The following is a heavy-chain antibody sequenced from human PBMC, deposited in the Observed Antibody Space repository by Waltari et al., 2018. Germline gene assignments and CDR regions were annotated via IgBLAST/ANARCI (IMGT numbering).Heavy chain of an antibody. J-gene: IGHJ5*02. V-gene: IGHV4-34*01. D-gene: IGHD3-3*01. CDR2: INHSGST. Sequence: QVQLQQWGAGLLKPSETLSLTCAVYGGSFSGYYWSWIRQPPGKGLEWIGEINHSGSTNYNPSLKSRVTISVDTSKNQFSLKLSSVTAADTAVYYCARVLAYDLWSGYSFVGNWFDPWGQGTLVTVSS. CDR3: ARVLAYDLWSGYSFVGNWFDP. CDR1: GGSFSGYY.